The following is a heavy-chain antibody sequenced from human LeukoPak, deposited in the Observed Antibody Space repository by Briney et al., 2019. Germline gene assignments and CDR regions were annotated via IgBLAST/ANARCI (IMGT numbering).Heavy chain of an antibody. CDR1: GFTFSSYW. D-gene: IGHD3-22*01. CDR3: ARLYYYDSSGYCYLGYFDY. J-gene: IGHJ4*02. Sequence: GGSLRLSCAASGFTFSSYWMSWVRQAPGKGLEWVANIKQDGSEKYYVDSVKGRFTISRDNAKNSLYLQMNSLRAEDTAVYYCARLYYYDSSGYCYLGYFDYWGQGTLVTVSS. V-gene: IGHV3-7*01. CDR2: IKQDGSEK.